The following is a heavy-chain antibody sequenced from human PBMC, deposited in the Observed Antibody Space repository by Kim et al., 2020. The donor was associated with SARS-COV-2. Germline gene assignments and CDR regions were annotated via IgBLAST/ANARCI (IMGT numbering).Heavy chain of an antibody. CDR3: TKYSGRNPFDY. D-gene: IGHD1-26*01. CDR2: INTSEGIT. J-gene: IGHJ4*02. V-gene: IGHV1-46*01. Sequence: ASVKVSCKASGYTFTSYFMHWVRQAPGQGLEWMGIINTSEGITNYAQKFQGRVTMTRDTSTSTVYMELSSLRSEDTAVYYCTKYSGRNPFDYWGQGTLVTVSS. CDR1: GYTFTSYF.